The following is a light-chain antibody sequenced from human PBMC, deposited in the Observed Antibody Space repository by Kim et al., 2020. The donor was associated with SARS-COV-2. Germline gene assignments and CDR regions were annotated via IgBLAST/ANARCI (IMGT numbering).Light chain of an antibody. V-gene: IGLV3-19*01. CDR1: SLRSYY. J-gene: IGLJ2*01. Sequence: SSELTQDPAMSVALGQTVRITCQGDSLRSYYASWYQQKPGQDPVLVIYGKNNRPSGIPDRFSGSSSGNTASLTITGAQAEDEADYYCNSRDSSGNHVVFG. CDR2: GKN. CDR3: NSRDSSGNHVV.